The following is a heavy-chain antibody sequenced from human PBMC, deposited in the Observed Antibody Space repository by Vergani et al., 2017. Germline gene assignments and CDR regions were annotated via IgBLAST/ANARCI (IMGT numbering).Heavy chain of an antibody. Sequence: QITLRESGPTLVKPTQTLTLTCTFSGFSLTTGGEGVGWIRQPPGRALEWLAFVYWNDDKRYSPSLKSRVTITKDTSKNEVILTMATMDPVDTATYYCVHRLGYFDWDGAFDVWGPGTMVTVSS. CDR1: GFSLTTGGEG. J-gene: IGHJ3*01. V-gene: IGHV2-5*01. CDR2: VYWNDDK. CDR3: VHRLGYFDWDGAFDV. D-gene: IGHD3-9*01.